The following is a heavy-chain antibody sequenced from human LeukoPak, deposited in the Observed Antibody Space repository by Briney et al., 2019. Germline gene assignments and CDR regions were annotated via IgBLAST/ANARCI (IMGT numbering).Heavy chain of an antibody. J-gene: IGHJ3*02. CDR3: ARDGRNYDYVWGSPSPGAFDI. Sequence: PGGSLRLPCAASGFTFSSYSMNWVRQAPGKGLEWVSSISSSSSYIYYADSVKGRFTISRDNAKNSLYLQMNSLRAEDTAVYCCARDGRNYDYVWGSPSPGAFDIWGQGTMVTVSS. CDR2: ISSSSSYI. V-gene: IGHV3-21*01. CDR1: GFTFSSYS. D-gene: IGHD3-16*01.